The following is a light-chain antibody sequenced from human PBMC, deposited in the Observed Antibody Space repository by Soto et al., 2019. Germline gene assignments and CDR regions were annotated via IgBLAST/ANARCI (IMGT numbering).Light chain of an antibody. V-gene: IGKV1-5*03. CDR2: QAS. Sequence: DIQMTKSPSTLSASVGYRVPVTCRASQSIGDWLAWFQQKPGKAPNLLIYQASSLESGVPSRFSGTESGTEFTLTISSLQPDDSATYYCQQYSSDPWTFGQGTKVDIK. J-gene: IGKJ1*01. CDR3: QQYSSDPWT. CDR1: QSIGDW.